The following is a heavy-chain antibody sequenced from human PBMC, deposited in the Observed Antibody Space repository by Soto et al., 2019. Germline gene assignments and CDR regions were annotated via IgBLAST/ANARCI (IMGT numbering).Heavy chain of an antibody. V-gene: IGHV1-69*04. CDR1: GGTFSTYT. Sequence: GASVKVSCKASGGTFSTYTITWVRQAPGQGLEWMGRIIPILGIANYAQKFRGRVTITADKSTSTAYMELSSLRSEDTAVYYCAREGSRLPTQNAFDIWGQGTMVTVSS. CDR3: AREGSRLPTQNAFDI. J-gene: IGHJ3*02. D-gene: IGHD3-10*01. CDR2: IIPILGIA.